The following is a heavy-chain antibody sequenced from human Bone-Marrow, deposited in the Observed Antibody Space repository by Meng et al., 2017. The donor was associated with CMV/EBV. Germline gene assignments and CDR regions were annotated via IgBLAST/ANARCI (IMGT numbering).Heavy chain of an antibody. J-gene: IGHJ5*02. CDR1: GYTFTSYG. Sequence: ASVKVSCKASGYTFTSYGISWVRQAPGQGLEWMGWISAYNGNTNYAQKLQGRVTMTTDTSTSTAYMELRSLRSYDTAVYYCARYLLPAAIPVEGNWSDPWGQGTLVTVSS. CDR3: ARYLLPAAIPVEGNWSDP. CDR2: ISAYNGNT. V-gene: IGHV1-18*01. D-gene: IGHD2-2*02.